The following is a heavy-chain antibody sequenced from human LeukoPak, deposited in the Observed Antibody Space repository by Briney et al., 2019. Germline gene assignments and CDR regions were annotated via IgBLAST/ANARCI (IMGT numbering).Heavy chain of an antibody. J-gene: IGHJ4*02. V-gene: IGHV3-74*01. CDR2: INGDGSST. CDR3: ARDPRYSYGSMVY. CDR1: GFSFSSYW. Sequence: GGSLRLSCAASGFSFSSYWMHWVRQAPGKGLVWVSRINGDGSSTRYADSVKGRFTISRDNAKNSLYLLMDSLRAEDTAVYYCARDPRYSYGSMVYWGQGTPVTVSS. D-gene: IGHD2-2*01.